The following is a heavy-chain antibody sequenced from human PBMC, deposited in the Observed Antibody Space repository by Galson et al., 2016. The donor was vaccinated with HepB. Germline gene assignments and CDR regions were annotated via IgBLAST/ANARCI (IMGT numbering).Heavy chain of an antibody. CDR1: GFSFGDFG. D-gene: IGHD3-10*01. CDR3: IRTKAPPTMVRSAVITNQWFDP. V-gene: IGHV3-49*04. CDR2: IRSKAHGGTP. Sequence: SLRLSCAGSGFSFGDFGMSWVRQAPGKGLEWVAFIRSKAHGGTPEYAASVKGRFTISRDESESIAYLQMSSLKTDHTARYYCIRTKAPPTMVRSAVITNQWFDPWCQGTRVTVSS. J-gene: IGHJ5*02.